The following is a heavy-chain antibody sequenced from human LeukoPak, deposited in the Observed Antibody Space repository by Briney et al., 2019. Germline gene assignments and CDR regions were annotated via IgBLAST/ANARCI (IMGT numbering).Heavy chain of an antibody. CDR3: ASPIWSYGYQFDC. J-gene: IGHJ4*02. Sequence: PGGSLRLSCAASGFTFSSYSMNWLRQAPGKGLEWVSSISSSSSYIYYADSVKGRFTISRDNAKNSLYLQMNSVRAEDTAVYYCASPIWSYGYQFDCWVQGTRVTVSS. CDR2: ISSSSSYI. CDR1: GFTFSSYS. D-gene: IGHD5-18*01. V-gene: IGHV3-21*01.